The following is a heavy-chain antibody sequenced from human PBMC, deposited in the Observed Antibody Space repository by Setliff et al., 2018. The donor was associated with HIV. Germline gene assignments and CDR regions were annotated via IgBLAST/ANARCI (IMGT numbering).Heavy chain of an antibody. CDR1: GGSISSHY. CDR2: VYYIGIT. D-gene: IGHD1-1*01. CDR3: ARHSRRGWFDS. J-gene: IGHJ5*01. V-gene: IGHV4-59*11. Sequence: SETLSLTCTVSGGSISSHYWSWIRQPPGKGLEWIGYVYYIGITTYIPSFENRVTIEVDTSKNQFSLKLHSVSAADTALYYCARHSRRGWFDSWGQGTLVTVSS.